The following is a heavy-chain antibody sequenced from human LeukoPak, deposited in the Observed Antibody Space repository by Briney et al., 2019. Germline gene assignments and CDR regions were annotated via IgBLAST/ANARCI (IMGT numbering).Heavy chain of an antibody. J-gene: IGHJ4*02. CDR2: INHSGST. D-gene: IGHD3-10*01. CDR1: GGSFSGYY. Sequence: SETLSFTCAVYGGSFSGYYWSWIRQPPGKGLEWIGEINHSGSTNYNPSLKSRVTISVDTSKNQFSLKLSSVTAADTAVYYCARGQSWVRGVILIWGQGTLVTVSS. V-gene: IGHV4-34*01. CDR3: ARGQSWVRGVILI.